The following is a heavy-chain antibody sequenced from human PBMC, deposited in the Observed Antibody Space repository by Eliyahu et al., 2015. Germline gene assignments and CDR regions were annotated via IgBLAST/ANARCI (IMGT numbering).Heavy chain of an antibody. J-gene: IGHJ4*02. V-gene: IGHV1-3*01. D-gene: IGHD3-3*01. CDR2: INAGNGNT. Sequence: QVQLVQSGAEVKKPGASVKVSCKASGYTFTSXAMHWVRQAPGQRLEWMGWINAGNGNTKYSQKFQGRVTITRDTSASTAYMELSSLRSEDTAVYYCARDLWYYDFGCGPSYFDYWGQGTLVTVSS. CDR1: GYTFTSXA. CDR3: ARDLWYYDFGCGPSYFDY.